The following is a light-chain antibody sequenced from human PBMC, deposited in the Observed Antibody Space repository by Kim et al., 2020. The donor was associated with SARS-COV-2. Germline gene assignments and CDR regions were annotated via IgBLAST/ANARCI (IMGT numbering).Light chain of an antibody. V-gene: IGKV3-20*01. Sequence: EIVLTQSPSTLSLSPGERATLSCRASQSVSNSRLAWYQQKPGQAPRLLIYDASSRATGITDRFSGSGSGTDFTLTISRLEPEDFAVYYCQQYGASSLTFGEGTKVDIK. CDR1: QSVSNSR. CDR3: QQYGASSLT. CDR2: DAS. J-gene: IGKJ4*01.